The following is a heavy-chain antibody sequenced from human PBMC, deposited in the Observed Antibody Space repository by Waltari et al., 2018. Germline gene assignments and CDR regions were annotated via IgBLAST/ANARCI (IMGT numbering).Heavy chain of an antibody. CDR2: MNPNSGNT. Sequence: QVQLVQSGAEVTKPGASVKVSCKASGYTFTSYDLNWVRQATGQGLGWMGWMNPNSGNTGYAKKFQGRVTMTRNTSISTAYMELSSLRSEDTAVYYCAGKDDFWSGYYNGYSEYYFDYWGQGTLVTVSS. CDR1: GYTFTSYD. V-gene: IGHV1-8*01. J-gene: IGHJ4*02. D-gene: IGHD3-3*01. CDR3: AGKDDFWSGYYNGYSEYYFDY.